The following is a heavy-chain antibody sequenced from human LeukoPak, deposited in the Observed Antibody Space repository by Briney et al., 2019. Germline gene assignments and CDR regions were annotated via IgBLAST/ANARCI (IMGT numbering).Heavy chain of an antibody. J-gene: IGHJ4*02. V-gene: IGHV3-23*01. CDR2: IGGSGVST. CDR1: GFTFSSYA. Sequence: GGSLRLSCAASGFTFSSYAMTWVRQAPGKGLEWVSAIGGSGVSTYYADSVKGRFTISRDNSKNTLYLQMYSLRAEDTAIYYCAKDVAGVRGVRGGFDYWGQGTLVTVSS. CDR3: AKDVAGVRGVRGGFDY. D-gene: IGHD3-10*01.